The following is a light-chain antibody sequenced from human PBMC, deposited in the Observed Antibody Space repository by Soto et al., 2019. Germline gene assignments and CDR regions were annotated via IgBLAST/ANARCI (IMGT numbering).Light chain of an antibody. CDR2: NNN. J-gene: IGLJ2*01. Sequence: QSALTQPPSASGTPGQRVTISCSGGSSNIGRNSVSWYQQVPETAPKLIIFNNNERPSGNPGRFSGSKSGASASLAIVGLKSEDEADYCCASWDDNLNGPLLFGGGTKLTVL. V-gene: IGLV1-44*01. CDR1: SSNIGRNS. CDR3: ASWDDNLNGPLL.